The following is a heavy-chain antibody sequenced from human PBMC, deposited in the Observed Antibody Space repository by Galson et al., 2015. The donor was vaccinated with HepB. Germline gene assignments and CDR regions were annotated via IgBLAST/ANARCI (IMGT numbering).Heavy chain of an antibody. J-gene: IGHJ4*02. CDR2: ISYDGSNK. V-gene: IGHV3-30*04. CDR1: GFTFSSYA. Sequence: SLRLSCAASGFTFSSYAMHWVRQAPGKGLEWVAVISYDGSNKYYADSVKGRFTISRDNSKNTLYLQMNSLRAEDTAVYYCARGGSIAPDDYWGQGTLVTVSS. D-gene: IGHD2-21*01. CDR3: ARGGSIAPDDY.